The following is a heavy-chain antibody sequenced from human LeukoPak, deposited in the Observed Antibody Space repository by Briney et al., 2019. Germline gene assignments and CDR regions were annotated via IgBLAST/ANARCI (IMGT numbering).Heavy chain of an antibody. V-gene: IGHV1-18*01. CDR2: ISAYNGNT. D-gene: IGHD3-3*01. CDR1: GYTFTSYG. Sequence: ASVKVSCKASGYTFTSYGISWVRQAPGQGLEWMGWISAYNGNTNYAQKLQGRVTMTTDTSTSTAYMELRSLRSDDTAVYYCARVPYDLWSGYYYYMDVWGKGTTVTVSS. J-gene: IGHJ6*03. CDR3: ARVPYDLWSGYYYYMDV.